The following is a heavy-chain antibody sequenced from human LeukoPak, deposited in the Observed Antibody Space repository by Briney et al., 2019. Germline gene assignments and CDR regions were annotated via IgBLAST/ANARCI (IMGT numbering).Heavy chain of an antibody. CDR3: ARDPRGYSGYDSLYNWFDP. CDR1: GFTFSSYA. Sequence: GRSLRLPCAASGFTFSSYAMHWVRQAPGKGLEWVAVISYDGSNKYYADSVKGRFTISRDNSKNTLYLQMNSLRAEDTAVYYCARDPRGYSGYDSLYNWFDPWGQGTLVTVSS. D-gene: IGHD5-12*01. V-gene: IGHV3-30-3*01. CDR2: ISYDGSNK. J-gene: IGHJ5*02.